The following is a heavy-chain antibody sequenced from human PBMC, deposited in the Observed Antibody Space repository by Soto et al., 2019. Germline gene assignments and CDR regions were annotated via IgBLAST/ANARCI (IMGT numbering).Heavy chain of an antibody. J-gene: IGHJ5*02. D-gene: IGHD6-6*01. CDR1: GGSISSGDYY. CDR2: IYHSGST. Sequence: QVQLQESGPGLVKPSQTLSLTCTVSGGSISSGDYYWSWIRQPPGKGLAWIGYIYHSGSTYYNPSLKSRVTISVATSKNQFSLKLSSVTAADTAVYYCARERPDGARLDPWGQGTLVTVSS. V-gene: IGHV4-30-4*01. CDR3: ARERPDGARLDP.